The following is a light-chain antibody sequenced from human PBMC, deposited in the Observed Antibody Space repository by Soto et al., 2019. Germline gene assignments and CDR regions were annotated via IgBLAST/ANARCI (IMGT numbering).Light chain of an antibody. CDR2: AAS. CDR3: QHYNSYSEA. CDR1: QSISTW. J-gene: IGKJ1*01. V-gene: IGKV1-5*01. Sequence: DIQMTQSPSTLSASVGDRVTITCRASQSISTWLAWYQQKPGKAPELLIYAASTLQSGVPSRFSGSGSGTEFTLTISSLQPDDFATYYCQHYNSYSEAFGQGTKVDSK.